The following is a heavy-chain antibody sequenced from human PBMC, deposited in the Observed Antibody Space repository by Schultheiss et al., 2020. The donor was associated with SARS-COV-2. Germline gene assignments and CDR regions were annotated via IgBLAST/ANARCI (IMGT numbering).Heavy chain of an antibody. D-gene: IGHD6-19*01. CDR2: IRSSGSTI. CDR1: GFTFSSYD. J-gene: IGHJ4*02. CDR3: YGSGWPYDF. Sequence: GGSLRLSCAASGFTFSSYDMHWVRQATGKGLEWVSYIRSSGSTIHYADSVKGRFTGPRDNTKNSLSLQMTGLGAEDTGARGVYGSGWPYDFRGQGTLVTVSS. V-gene: IGHV3-48*03.